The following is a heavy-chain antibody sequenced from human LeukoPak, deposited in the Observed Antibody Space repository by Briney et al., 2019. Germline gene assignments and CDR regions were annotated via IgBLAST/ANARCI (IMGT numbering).Heavy chain of an antibody. Sequence: GASVKVSCKASGGTFSSYAISWVRQAPGEGLEGMGGIIPIFGKANYAQKLEGRVTITTDESTRTAYMEVSRLRAEDTGGYYCARDGGGWRGAFDIWGQGTMVTVSS. V-gene: IGHV1-69*05. J-gene: IGHJ3*02. CDR2: IIPIFGKA. CDR3: ARDGGGWRGAFDI. CDR1: GGTFSSYA. D-gene: IGHD3-16*01.